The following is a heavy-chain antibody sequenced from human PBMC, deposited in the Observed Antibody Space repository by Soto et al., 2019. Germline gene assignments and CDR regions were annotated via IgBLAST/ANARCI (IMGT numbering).Heavy chain of an antibody. CDR1: GFTFSSYA. Sequence: EVQLLESGGGLVQPGGSLRLSCAASGFTFSSYAMSWVRQAPGKGLEWVSAISGSGGSTYYADSVKGRFTISRDNSKNTLDLQMNSLRAEDTAVYYCAKAKPRGSGDIVVVPAAGYYYMDVWGKGTTVTVSS. D-gene: IGHD2-2*01. CDR2: ISGSGGST. V-gene: IGHV3-23*01. CDR3: AKAKPRGSGDIVVVPAAGYYYMDV. J-gene: IGHJ6*03.